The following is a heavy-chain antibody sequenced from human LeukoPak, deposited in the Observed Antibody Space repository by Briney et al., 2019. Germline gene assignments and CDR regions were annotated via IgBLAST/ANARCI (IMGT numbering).Heavy chain of an antibody. CDR2: MGTEGDA. CDR1: GFTFNNYD. D-gene: IGHD2-15*01. V-gene: IGHV3-13*01. Sequence: GGSLRLSCAAPGFTFNNYDMHWVRQATGKGLEWVAAMGTEGDADYPDSVKGRFTISRENGKNSLFLQMDSLRAGDSAVYYCARSFHCSGGRCYLDFLLWGQGTLVTVSS. CDR3: ARSFHCSGGRCYLDFLL. J-gene: IGHJ1*01.